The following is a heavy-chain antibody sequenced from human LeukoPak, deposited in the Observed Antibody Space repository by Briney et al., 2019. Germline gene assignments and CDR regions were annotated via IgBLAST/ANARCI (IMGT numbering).Heavy chain of an antibody. V-gene: IGHV4-61*01. Sequence: PSETLSLTCTVSGGSISRGSYYWSWIRQPPGKGLEWIGYIYYSGSTNYNPSLKSRVTISVDTSKNQFSLKLSSVTAADTAVYYCAGGVTAGDYWGQGTLVTVSS. D-gene: IGHD2-21*02. J-gene: IGHJ4*02. CDR2: IYYSGST. CDR3: AGGVTAGDY. CDR1: GGSISRGSYY.